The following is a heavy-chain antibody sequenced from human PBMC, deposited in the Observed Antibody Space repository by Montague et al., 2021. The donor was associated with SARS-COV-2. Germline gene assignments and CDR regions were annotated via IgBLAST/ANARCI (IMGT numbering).Heavy chain of an antibody. Sequence: SETLSLTCTVSGGSISSYYWSWIRQPPGKGLEWIGYIYYSGSTNYNPSLKSRVTISVDTSKNQFSLKLSSVTAADTAVYYCAREIGLVTIFGVVTISGWFDPWGQGTLVTVSS. D-gene: IGHD3-3*01. V-gene: IGHV4-59*12. CDR3: AREIGLVTIFGVVTISGWFDP. J-gene: IGHJ5*02. CDR2: IYYSGST. CDR1: GGSISSYY.